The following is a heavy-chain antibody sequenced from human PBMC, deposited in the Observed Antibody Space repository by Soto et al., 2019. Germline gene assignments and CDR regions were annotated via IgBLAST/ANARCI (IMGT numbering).Heavy chain of an antibody. V-gene: IGHV2-5*02. J-gene: IGHJ3*02. CDR3: APLPRYYGILAGYSKSDAFDI. D-gene: IGHD3-9*01. CDR2: IYCDDDK. CDR1: GFSLSTSGVG. Sequence: QITLKESGPTLVKPTQTLTLTCTFSGFSLSTSGVGVGWIRQPPGKALEWLALIYCDDDKRYSPSLKSRLTITKDTSKNQVVLTMTNMDPLDTATYYCAPLPRYYGILAGYSKSDAFDIWGQGTMVTVSA.